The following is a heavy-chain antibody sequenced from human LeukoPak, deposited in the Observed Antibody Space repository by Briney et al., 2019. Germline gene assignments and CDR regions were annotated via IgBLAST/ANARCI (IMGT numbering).Heavy chain of an antibody. J-gene: IGHJ4*02. CDR3: ARERYGSGSYYDY. CDR2: INHSGST. CDR1: GGSFSGYY. D-gene: IGHD3-10*01. Sequence: PSETLSLTCAVYGGSFSGYYWSWIRQPPGKGLEWIGEINHSGSTNYNPSLKSRVTISVGTSKNQFSLKLSSVTAADTAVYYCARERYGSGSYYDYWGQGTLVTVSS. V-gene: IGHV4-34*01.